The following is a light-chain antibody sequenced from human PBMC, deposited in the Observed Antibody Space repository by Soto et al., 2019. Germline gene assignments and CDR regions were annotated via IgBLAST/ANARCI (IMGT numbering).Light chain of an antibody. CDR1: QDIRRY. Sequence: DIQMTQSPASLSASVGDRVTITCRASQDIRRYLNWYQQKPGKGPKLLIYAAATLQSGVPSRFSGSGAGADFTLTISSLQPEDFATYFCQQSYNKYTFGGGTRVEI. CDR2: AAA. J-gene: IGKJ4*01. V-gene: IGKV1-39*01. CDR3: QQSYNKYT.